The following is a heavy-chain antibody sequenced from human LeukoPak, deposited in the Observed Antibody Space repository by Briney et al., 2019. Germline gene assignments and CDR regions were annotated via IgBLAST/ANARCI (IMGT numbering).Heavy chain of an antibody. CDR3: ARGIWFGEFSLHDAFDI. J-gene: IGHJ3*02. V-gene: IGHV1-18*01. CDR2: ISAYNGNT. D-gene: IGHD3-10*01. Sequence: ASVKVSCKASGYTFTSYGISWVRQAPGQGLEWMGWISAYNGNTNYAQKHQGRVTMTTDTSTSTAYMELRSLRSDDTAVYYCARGIWFGEFSLHDAFDIWGQGTMVTVSS. CDR1: GYTFTSYG.